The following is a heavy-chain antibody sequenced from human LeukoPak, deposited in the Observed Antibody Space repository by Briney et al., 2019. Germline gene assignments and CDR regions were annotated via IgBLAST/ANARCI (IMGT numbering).Heavy chain of an antibody. CDR2: IWYDGSNK. J-gene: IGHJ6*02. CDR1: GFTFSSYG. Sequence: GGSLRLSCAASGFTFSSYGMHWVRQAPGKGLEWVAVIWYDGSNKYYADSVKGRFTISRDNSKNMLYLQMNSLRAEDTAVYYCARDSWGMDVWGQGTTVTVSS. V-gene: IGHV3-33*01. CDR3: ARDSWGMDV.